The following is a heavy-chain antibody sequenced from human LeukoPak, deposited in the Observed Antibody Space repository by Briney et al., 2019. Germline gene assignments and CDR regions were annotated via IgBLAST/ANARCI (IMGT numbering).Heavy chain of an antibody. CDR1: GGSITSYY. CDR3: ARHIGYCSGGSCYFDN. V-gene: IGHV4-59*08. CDR2: IFYSGST. J-gene: IGHJ4*02. Sequence: SETLSLTCNVSGGSITSYYWSWIRQPPGKGLEWIGCIFYSGSTNYNPSLKSRVTISVDTSKSQSSLKLSSVTAADTAVYYCARHIGYCSGGSCYFDNWGQGTLVTVSS. D-gene: IGHD2-15*01.